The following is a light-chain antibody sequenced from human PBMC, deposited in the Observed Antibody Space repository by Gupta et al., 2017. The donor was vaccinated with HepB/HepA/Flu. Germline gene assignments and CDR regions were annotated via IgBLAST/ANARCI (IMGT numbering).Light chain of an antibody. J-gene: IGLJ2*01. V-gene: IGLV1-51*02. CDR1: TPNIGNNY. CDR3: GTWDTSLNTVV. CDR2: QND. Sequence: QSVLTQPPSVSAAPGQTVTISCSGTTPNIGNNYVSWYQHLPGTAPQLLISQNDKRPSGIPDRFSGSKSGKSATLGITGLQTGDEADYHCGTWDTSLNTVVFGGGTKLTVL.